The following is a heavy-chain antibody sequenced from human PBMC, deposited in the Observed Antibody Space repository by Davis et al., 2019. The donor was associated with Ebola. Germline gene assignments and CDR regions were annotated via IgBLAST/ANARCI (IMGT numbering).Heavy chain of an antibody. V-gene: IGHV3-48*02. D-gene: IGHD5-24*01. CDR3: ARDSGDGYTWGVY. CDR2: ISSSSSTI. J-gene: IGHJ4*02. Sequence: PGGSLRLSCVASEFTFSSYSMNWVRQAPGKGLEWLSYISSSSSTIYYADSVKGRFTISRDNAKNSLYLQMNSLRDEDTAVYYCARDSGDGYTWGVYWGQGTLVTVSS. CDR1: EFTFSSYS.